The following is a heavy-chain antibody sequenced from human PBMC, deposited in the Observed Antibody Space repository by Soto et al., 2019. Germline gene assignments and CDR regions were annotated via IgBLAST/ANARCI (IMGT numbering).Heavy chain of an antibody. Sequence: GGSLRLSCAASGFTFDDYAMHWVRQAPGKGLEWVAVISYDGSNKYYADSVKGRFTISRDNSKNTLYLQMNSLRAEDTAVYYCAKDTPGSIAGDYWGQGTLVTVSS. CDR2: ISYDGSNK. V-gene: IGHV3-30*18. J-gene: IGHJ4*02. CDR1: GFTFDDYA. CDR3: AKDTPGSIAGDY. D-gene: IGHD6-13*01.